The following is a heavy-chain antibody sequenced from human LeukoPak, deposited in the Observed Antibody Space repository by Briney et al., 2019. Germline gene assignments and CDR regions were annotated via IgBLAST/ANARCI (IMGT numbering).Heavy chain of an antibody. CDR1: GGSFSAYY. D-gene: IGHD3-10*01. CDR3: ARPGRRDYYGSGSYSRRYFDY. Sequence: SETLSLTCAVYGGSFSAYYWSWIRQPPGKGLEWIGEINHSGSTNYNPSLKSRVTISVDTSKNQFSLKLSSVTAADTAVYYCARPGRRDYYGSGSYSRRYFDYWGQGTLVTVSS. J-gene: IGHJ4*02. CDR2: INHSGST. V-gene: IGHV4-34*01.